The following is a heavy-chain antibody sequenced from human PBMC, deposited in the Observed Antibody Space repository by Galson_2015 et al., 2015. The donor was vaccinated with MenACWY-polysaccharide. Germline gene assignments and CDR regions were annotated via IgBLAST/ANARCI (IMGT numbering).Heavy chain of an antibody. V-gene: IGHV4-61*09. J-gene: IGHJ4*02. CDR1: GGSASTGDSY. Sequence: LSLTCAVSGGSASTGDSYWRWLRRPAGKELEWIGQIYPSGNTNYNPSLRSRFTISLDTPKNQFSLELNSVTAADTAVYYCAREFHYWGQGSLVTVSS. CDR2: IYPSGNT. CDR3: AREFHY.